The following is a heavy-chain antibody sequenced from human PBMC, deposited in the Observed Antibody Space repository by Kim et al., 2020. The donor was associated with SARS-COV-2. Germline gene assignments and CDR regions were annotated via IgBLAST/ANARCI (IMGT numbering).Heavy chain of an antibody. D-gene: IGHD6-19*01. V-gene: IGHV4-4*02. CDR3: ARVGSGWLGVDY. Sequence: NYNPYPKGRITISVDKSKNQSPLKLSSVTAADTAVYYCARVGSGWLGVDYWGQGTLVTVSS. J-gene: IGHJ4*02.